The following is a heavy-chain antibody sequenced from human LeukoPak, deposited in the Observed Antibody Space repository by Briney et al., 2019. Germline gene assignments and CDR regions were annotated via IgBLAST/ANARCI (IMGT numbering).Heavy chain of an antibody. D-gene: IGHD1-26*01. V-gene: IGHV4-59*01. J-gene: IGHJ5*02. CDR1: GGSISSYY. CDR2: TYYSGST. Sequence: PSETLSLTCAVSGGSISSYYWRWIRQPPGKGLEWIGYTYYSGSTNYNPSLKSRVTISVDTSKNQFSLKLSSVTAADTAVYYCARVGEGVFDPWGQGTLVTVSS. CDR3: ARVGEGVFDP.